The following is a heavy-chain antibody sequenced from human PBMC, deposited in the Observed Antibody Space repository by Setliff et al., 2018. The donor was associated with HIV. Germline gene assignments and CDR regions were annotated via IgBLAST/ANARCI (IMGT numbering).Heavy chain of an antibody. CDR2: IHHSGGT. CDR1: GGSFSGYF. J-gene: IGHJ4*02. CDR3: ARVGRSFWSGCMADS. Sequence: PSETLSLTCAVYGGSFSGYFWSWVRQPPGKGLEWIGDIHHSGGTNYNPTLKSRVTVSVDTSKNQFSLKLTSVTAADTAVYYCARVGRSFWSGCMADSWGQGTLVTVSS. D-gene: IGHD3-3*01. V-gene: IGHV4-34*01.